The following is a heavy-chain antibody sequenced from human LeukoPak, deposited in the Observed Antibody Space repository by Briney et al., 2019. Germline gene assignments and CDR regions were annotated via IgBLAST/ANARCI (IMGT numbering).Heavy chain of an antibody. CDR1: GGTFSSYT. V-gene: IGHV5-51*01. CDR3: ARQLAAAGTGRRNYYYYGMDV. Sequence: KVSCKASGGTFSSYTISWVRQAPGQGLEWMGIIYPGDSDTRYSPSFQGQVTISADKSISTAYLQWSSLEASDTAMYYCARQLAAAGTGRRNYYYYGMDVWGQGTTVTVSS. J-gene: IGHJ6*02. CDR2: IYPGDSDT. D-gene: IGHD6-13*01.